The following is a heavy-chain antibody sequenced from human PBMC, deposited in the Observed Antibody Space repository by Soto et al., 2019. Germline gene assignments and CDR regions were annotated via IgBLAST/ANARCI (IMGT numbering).Heavy chain of an antibody. CDR1: GFSLTTSGVG. V-gene: IGHV2-5*02. CDR2: IYWDDDK. J-gene: IGHJ5*02. Sequence: QITLKESGPTLVKPTQTLTLTCTFSGFSLTTSGVGVGWIRQPPGKALEWLALIYWDDDKRYSPSLKRRLTSTNDTSNHQVVLTMTNMYPADTATYFCAHRTTTVTWWFDPGGQGTLVTVSS. D-gene: IGHD4-17*01. CDR3: AHRTTTVTWWFDP.